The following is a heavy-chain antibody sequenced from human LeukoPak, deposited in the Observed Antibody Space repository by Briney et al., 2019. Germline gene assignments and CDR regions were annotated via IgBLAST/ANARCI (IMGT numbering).Heavy chain of an antibody. Sequence: ASVTVSCTASGYTFTGYYIHWVRQAPGPGLEWMGWIYPYSGDTNYAQNFQGRVTMTRDTSISTAYMELSGLKSDDTAVYYCARDRNSGSSLDIWGQGTMLTVSS. J-gene: IGHJ3*02. D-gene: IGHD6-6*01. V-gene: IGHV1-2*02. CDR3: ARDRNSGSSLDI. CDR2: IYPYSGDT. CDR1: GYTFTGYY.